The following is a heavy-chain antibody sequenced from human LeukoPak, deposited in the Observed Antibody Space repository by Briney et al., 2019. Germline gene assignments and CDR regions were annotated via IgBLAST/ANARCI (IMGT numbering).Heavy chain of an antibody. Sequence: ASVKVSCKASGYTFSGYYMHWVRQAPGQGRDWMGWINPNSGGTSYAQKFQGRVTMTRDTSISTVYMELSSLRSDDTALYYCARNFCGGDCSRASYFDYWGQGTLVAVSS. CDR1: GYTFSGYY. V-gene: IGHV1-2*02. CDR3: ARNFCGGDCSRASYFDY. J-gene: IGHJ4*02. CDR2: INPNSGGT. D-gene: IGHD2-21*02.